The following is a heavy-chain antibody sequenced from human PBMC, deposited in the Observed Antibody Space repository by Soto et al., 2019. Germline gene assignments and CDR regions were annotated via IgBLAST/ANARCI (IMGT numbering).Heavy chain of an antibody. Sequence: GGSLRLSCAASGFTFSSYWMGWVRQAPGKGLEWVANIKQDGSEKYYVDSVKGRFTISRDNAKNSLYLQMNSLRAEDTAVYYCARPEYCSGGSCLGYFDYWGQGTLVTVSS. D-gene: IGHD2-15*01. J-gene: IGHJ4*02. CDR3: ARPEYCSGGSCLGYFDY. CDR2: IKQDGSEK. CDR1: GFTFSSYW. V-gene: IGHV3-7*01.